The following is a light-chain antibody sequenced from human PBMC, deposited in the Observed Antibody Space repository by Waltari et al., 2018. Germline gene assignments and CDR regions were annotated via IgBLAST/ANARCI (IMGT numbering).Light chain of an antibody. CDR1: QDISNE. V-gene: IGKV1-33*01. CDR2: EAS. CDR3: QQDDNLPALT. Sequence: IQMTQSPSSLSASVGDRVTITCQASQDISNELNWYQQKPGKAPQLRIYEASNLETGVPSRFSGSGSCTYFTFTISSLQPEDIATYYCQQDDNLPALTFGGGTKVEIK. J-gene: IGKJ4*01.